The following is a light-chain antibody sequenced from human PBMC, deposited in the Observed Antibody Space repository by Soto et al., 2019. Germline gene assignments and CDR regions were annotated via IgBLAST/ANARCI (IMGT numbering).Light chain of an antibody. Sequence: EIVMTQSPATLSVSPGERATLSCRASQSVGSNLAWYHQRPGQAPGLLIYGASTRATGIPARFSGSGSGTEFTLTISSLQSEDFAVYYCQQYNNWPQTFGQGTKVDIK. V-gene: IGKV3-15*01. CDR2: GAS. CDR3: QQYNNWPQT. CDR1: QSVGSN. J-gene: IGKJ1*01.